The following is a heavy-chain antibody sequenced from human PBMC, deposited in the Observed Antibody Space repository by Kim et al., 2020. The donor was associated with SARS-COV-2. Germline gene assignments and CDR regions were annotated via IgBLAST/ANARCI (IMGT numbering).Heavy chain of an antibody. CDR2: ISKDGYTK. J-gene: IGHJ2*01. V-gene: IGHV3-30-3*01. CDR1: GFNFRAHL. CDR3: ARDAIEAGTYRSDWSGRYFDL. D-gene: IGHD6-19*01. Sequence: GGSLRLSCGTSGFNFRAHLMYWVRQAPGKGLQWMATISKDGYTKTYADSVRGRFTISRDNARATLYLEMTSLTPDDTAHYFCARDAIEAGTYRSDWSGRYFDLWGRGTLVGVAS.